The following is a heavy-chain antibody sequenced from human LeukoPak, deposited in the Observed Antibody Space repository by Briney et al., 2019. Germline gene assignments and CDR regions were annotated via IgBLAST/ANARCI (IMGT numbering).Heavy chain of an antibody. V-gene: IGHV4-39*01. Sequence: SETLSLTCTVSGGSISSSSYYWGWIRQPPGKGLEWIGSIYYSGSTNYNPSLKSRVTISVDTSKNQFSLKLSSVTAADTAVYYCARRRYDFWSGYPLDYWGQGTLVTVSS. CDR3: ARRRYDFWSGYPLDY. J-gene: IGHJ4*02. CDR1: GGSISSSSYY. CDR2: IYYSGST. D-gene: IGHD3-3*01.